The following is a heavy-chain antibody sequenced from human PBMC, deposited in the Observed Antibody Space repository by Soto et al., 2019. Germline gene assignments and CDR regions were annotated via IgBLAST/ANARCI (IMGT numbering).Heavy chain of an antibody. D-gene: IGHD3-22*01. V-gene: IGHV4-34*01. Sequence: QVQLQQWGAGLLKPSETLSLTCAVYGESFSGYYWSWIRQPPGKGLEWIGEINHSGSTNYNPSLKSRVTISVDTSKNQFSLKLSSVTAADTAVYYCARDYYDSSGRPTIDYWGQGTLVTVPS. CDR3: ARDYYDSSGRPTIDY. CDR1: GESFSGYY. CDR2: INHSGST. J-gene: IGHJ4*02.